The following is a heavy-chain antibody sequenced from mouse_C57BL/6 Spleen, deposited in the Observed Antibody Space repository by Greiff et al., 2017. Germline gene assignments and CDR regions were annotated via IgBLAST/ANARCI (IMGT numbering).Heavy chain of an antibody. CDR3: ARPYSNYENWYFDV. J-gene: IGHJ1*03. V-gene: IGHV1-69*01. Sequence: VQLQQPGAELVMPGASVKLSCKASGYTFTSYWMHWVKQRPGQGLEWIGEIDPSDSYTNYNQKFKGKSTLTVDKSSSTAYMQLSSLTSEDSAVYYCARPYSNYENWYFDVWGTGTTVTVSS. D-gene: IGHD2-5*01. CDR1: GYTFTSYW. CDR2: IDPSDSYT.